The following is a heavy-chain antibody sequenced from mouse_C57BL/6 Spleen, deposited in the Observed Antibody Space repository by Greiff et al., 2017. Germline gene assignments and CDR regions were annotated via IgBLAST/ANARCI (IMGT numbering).Heavy chain of an antibody. J-gene: IGHJ1*03. Sequence: QVQLQQSGPELVKPGASVKLSCKASGYTFTSYDINWVKQRPGQGLEWIGLIYPRDGSTKYNEKFKGKATLTVDTSSSTAYMQLHSLTSEDSAVYFCARDGSRYGYFDVWGTGTRSPSPQ. D-gene: IGHD1-1*01. CDR3: ARDGSRYGYFDV. CDR2: IYPRDGST. V-gene: IGHV1-85*01. CDR1: GYTFTSYD.